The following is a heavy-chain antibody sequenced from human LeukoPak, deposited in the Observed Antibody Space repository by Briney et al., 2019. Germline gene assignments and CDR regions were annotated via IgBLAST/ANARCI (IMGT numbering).Heavy chain of an antibody. CDR1: GGSISSYY. D-gene: IGHD3-22*01. CDR2: IYYSGST. CDR3: ARVTGYMIEDYFDY. Sequence: SKTLSLTCTVSGGSISSYYWSWIRQPPGKGLEWIGYIYYSGSTYYNPSLKSRVTISVDTSKNQFSLKLNSVTAADTAVYYCARVTGYMIEDYFDYWGQGTLVTVSS. J-gene: IGHJ4*02. V-gene: IGHV4-59*01.